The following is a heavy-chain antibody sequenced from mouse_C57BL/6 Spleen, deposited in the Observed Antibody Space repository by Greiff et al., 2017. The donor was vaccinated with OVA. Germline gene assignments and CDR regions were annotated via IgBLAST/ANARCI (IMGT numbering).Heavy chain of an antibody. J-gene: IGHJ2*01. Sequence: EVQLQESGGDLVKPGGSLKLSCAASGFTFSSYGMSWVRQTPDKRLEWVATISSGGSYTYYPDSVKGRFTISRDNAKNTLYLQMSSLKSEDTAMYYCARHVPGYFDYWGQGTTLTVSS. V-gene: IGHV5-6*01. CDR1: GFTFSSYG. CDR2: ISSGGSYT. CDR3: ARHVPGYFDY. D-gene: IGHD6-1*01.